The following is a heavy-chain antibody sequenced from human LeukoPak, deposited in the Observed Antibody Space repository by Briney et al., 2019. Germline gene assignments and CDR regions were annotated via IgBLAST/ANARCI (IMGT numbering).Heavy chain of an antibody. Sequence: SETLSLTCTVSGGSISSGGYYWSWIRQHPGTGLEWIGYIYYSGSTYYNPSLKSRVTISVDTSKNQFSLKLSSVTAADTAVYYCARSYYYDNAFDIWGQGTMVTVSS. D-gene: IGHD3-22*01. CDR2: IYYSGST. J-gene: IGHJ3*02. CDR3: ARSYYYDNAFDI. V-gene: IGHV4-31*03. CDR1: GGSISSGGYY.